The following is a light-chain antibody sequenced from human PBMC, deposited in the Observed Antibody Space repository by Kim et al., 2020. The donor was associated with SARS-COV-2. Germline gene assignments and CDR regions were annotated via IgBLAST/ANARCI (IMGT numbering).Light chain of an antibody. CDR2: GKN. V-gene: IGLV3-19*01. CDR1: SLRSYY. Sequence: ALGQKVRITCQGDSLRSYYASWYQQKPGQAPVLVFYGKNNRPSGIPDRFSGSYSGNTASLTITAAQAEDEADYYCNSRESSANHWMFGGGTKLTVL. J-gene: IGLJ3*02. CDR3: NSRESSANHWM.